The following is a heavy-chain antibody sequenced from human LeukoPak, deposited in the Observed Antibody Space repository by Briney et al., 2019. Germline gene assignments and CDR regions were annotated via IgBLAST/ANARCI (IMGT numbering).Heavy chain of an antibody. J-gene: IGHJ4*02. D-gene: IGHD7-27*01. CDR2: ISASSGYT. V-gene: IGHV3-21*01. Sequence: GGSLRLSCAASGFNFTAYGMNWVRLAPGKGLEWVSSISASSGYTYYADSVTGRFTISRDNAKNSLYLQMNSLRAEDTAVYYCAQLKLGTQDYWGQGTLVTVSS. CDR3: AQLKLGTQDY. CDR1: GFNFTAYG.